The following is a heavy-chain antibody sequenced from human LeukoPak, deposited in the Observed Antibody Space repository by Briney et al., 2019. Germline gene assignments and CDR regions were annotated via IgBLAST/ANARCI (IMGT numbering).Heavy chain of an antibody. J-gene: IGHJ4*02. CDR1: GYTFTSYG. Sequence: GASVKVSCKASGYTFTSYGISWVRQAPGQGLEWMGWISAYNGNTNYAQKLQGRVTMTTDTSTSTAYMELRSLRSDDTAAYYCARDRFLAASGSYSPYYFDYWGQGTLVTVSS. CDR3: ARDRFLAASGSYSPYYFDY. CDR2: ISAYNGNT. D-gene: IGHD1-26*01. V-gene: IGHV1-18*01.